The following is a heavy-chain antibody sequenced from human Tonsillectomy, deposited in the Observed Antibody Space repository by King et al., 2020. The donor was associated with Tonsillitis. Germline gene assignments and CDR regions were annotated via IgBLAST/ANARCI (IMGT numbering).Heavy chain of an antibody. CDR2: IYPGDSDI. Sequence: VQLVQSGAEVKKPGESLKISCKGSGYSFTSYWIGWVRQMSGKGLEWMGTIYPGDSDIRYSPSFQGQVSISADKSINTAYLQWSSLKASDTAMYYCARRGYDWGRPSYFDYGGQGTLVTVSS. CDR1: GYSFTSYW. D-gene: IGHD5-12*01. V-gene: IGHV5-51*03. CDR3: ARRGYDWGRPSYFDY. J-gene: IGHJ4*02.